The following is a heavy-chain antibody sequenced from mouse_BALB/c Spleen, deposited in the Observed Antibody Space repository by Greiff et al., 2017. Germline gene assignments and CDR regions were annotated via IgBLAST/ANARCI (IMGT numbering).Heavy chain of an antibody. V-gene: IGHV5-6-5*01. CDR3: ARGGDNGNYLDY. J-gene: IGHJ2*01. D-gene: IGHD2-1*01. Sequence: EVKVVESGGGLVKPGGSLKLSCAASGFTFSSYAMSWVRQTPEKRLEWVASISSGGSTYYPDSVKGRFTISRDNARNILYLQMSSLRSEDTAMYYCARGGDNGNYLDYWGQGTTLTVSS. CDR1: GFTFSSYA. CDR2: ISSGGST.